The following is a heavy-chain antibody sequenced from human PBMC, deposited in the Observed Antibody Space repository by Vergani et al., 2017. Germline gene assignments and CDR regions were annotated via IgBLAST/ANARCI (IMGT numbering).Heavy chain of an antibody. CDR1: GYSISSGYY. J-gene: IGHJ4*02. D-gene: IGHD6-13*01. V-gene: IGHV4-38-2*02. CDR3: ARGGERQQLVIH. CDR2: IYHSGST. Sequence: QVQLQESGPGLVKPSETLSLTCTVSGYSISSGYYWGWIRQPPGKGLEWIGSIYHSGSTYYNPSLKSRVPISVDTSKNQFSLKLSSVTAADTAVYYCARGGERQQLVIHWGQGTLVTVSS.